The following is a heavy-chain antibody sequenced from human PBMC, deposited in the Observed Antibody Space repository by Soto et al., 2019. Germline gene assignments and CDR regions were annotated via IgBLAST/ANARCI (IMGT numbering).Heavy chain of an antibody. D-gene: IGHD6-13*01. Sequence: GGSLRLSCVTSGFTVSTYAMSWVRQAPGKGLQWVSGIEIGDIGDKTYYADSVKGRFTISRDNSKNTLSLQMNSLRAEDTAVYYCAKDSIAAAANNWFDPWGQGTLVTVSS. CDR3: AKDSIAAAANNWFDP. J-gene: IGHJ5*02. CDR2: IEIGDIGDKT. CDR1: GFTVSTYA. V-gene: IGHV3-23*01.